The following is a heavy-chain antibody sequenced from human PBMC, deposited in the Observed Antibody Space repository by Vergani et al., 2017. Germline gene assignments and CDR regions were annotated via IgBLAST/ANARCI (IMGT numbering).Heavy chain of an antibody. CDR3: ARVTYYGSGSYYGYYYGMDV. D-gene: IGHD3-10*01. J-gene: IGHJ6*02. CDR1: GGSINSHNYY. Sequence: QVQLQESGPGLVKPSQTLSLTCTVSGGSINSHNYYWSWIRQPAGKGLEWIGRIHTSGSTNYNPSLKSRVTISVDTSKNQFSLKLSSVTAADTAVYYCARVTYYGSGSYYGYYYGMDVWGQGTTVTVSS. V-gene: IGHV4-61*02. CDR2: IHTSGST.